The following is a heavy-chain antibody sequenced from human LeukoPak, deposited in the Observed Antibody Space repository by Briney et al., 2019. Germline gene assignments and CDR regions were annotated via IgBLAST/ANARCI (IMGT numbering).Heavy chain of an antibody. J-gene: IGHJ4*02. Sequence: TSETLSLTCAVSGYSISSSNWWGWIRQPPGKGLEWIGYIYYSGSTYYNPSLKSRVTMSVDTSKNQFSLKLSSVTAADTAVYYCARVGPLTGQNLIDYWGQGTLVTVSS. D-gene: IGHD3-9*01. CDR2: IYYSGST. CDR3: ARVGPLTGQNLIDY. V-gene: IGHV4-28*03. CDR1: GYSISSSNW.